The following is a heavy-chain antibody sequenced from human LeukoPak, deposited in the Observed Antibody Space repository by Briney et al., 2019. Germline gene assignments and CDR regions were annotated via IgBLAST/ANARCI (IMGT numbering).Heavy chain of an antibody. Sequence: GASVKVTCKASGYTFTGYYMHWVRQAPGQGLEWMGRINPNSGGTNYAQKFQVRVTMTRDTSISTAYMELSRLRSDDTAVYYCAGDSSGMYYFDYWGQGTLVTVSS. D-gene: IGHD3-22*01. CDR1: GYTFTGYY. CDR2: INPNSGGT. CDR3: AGDSSGMYYFDY. V-gene: IGHV1-2*06. J-gene: IGHJ4*02.